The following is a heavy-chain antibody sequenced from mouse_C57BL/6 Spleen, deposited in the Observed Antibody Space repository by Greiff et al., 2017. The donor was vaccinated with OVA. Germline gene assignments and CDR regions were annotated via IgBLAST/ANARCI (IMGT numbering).Heavy chain of an antibody. D-gene: IGHD2-10*01. V-gene: IGHV5-17*01. CDR1: GFTFSDYG. J-gene: IGHJ4*01. Sequence: EVHLVESWGGLVKPGGSLKLSCAASGFTFSDYGMHWVRQAPEKGLEWVAYISSGSSTIYYADTVKGRFTISRDNAKNTLFLQMTSLRSEDTAMYYCARQPYPYAMDYWGQGTSVTVSS. CDR3: ARQPYPYAMDY. CDR2: ISSGSSTI.